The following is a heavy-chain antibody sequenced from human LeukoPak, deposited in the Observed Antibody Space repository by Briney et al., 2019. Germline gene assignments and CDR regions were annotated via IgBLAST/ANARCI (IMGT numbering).Heavy chain of an antibody. Sequence: PGGSLRLSCAASGFTFRYYAISWVRQAPGKGLEWVSAISAGGGDTYYADSVKGRFTISRDNSKNTLYLQMNSLRVEDTAIYYCAKSDCYDSSGQPSSFDYWGQGTLVTVSS. CDR2: ISAGGGDT. V-gene: IGHV3-23*01. CDR3: AKSDCYDSSGQPSSFDY. CDR1: GFTFRYYA. J-gene: IGHJ4*02. D-gene: IGHD3-22*01.